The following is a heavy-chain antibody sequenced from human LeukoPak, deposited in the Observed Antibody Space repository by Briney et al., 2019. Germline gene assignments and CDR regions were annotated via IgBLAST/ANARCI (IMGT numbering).Heavy chain of an antibody. Sequence: GRSLRLSCAASGFTFDDYAMHWVRQAPGKGLEWVSGISWNSGSIGYADSVKGRFTISRDNAKNSLYLQMNSLRAEDTASYYCAKDQVYRSPDYWRQGTMVTVSS. V-gene: IGHV3-9*01. D-gene: IGHD6-19*01. CDR2: ISWNSGSI. CDR1: GFTFDDYA. CDR3: AKDQVYRSPDY. J-gene: IGHJ4*02.